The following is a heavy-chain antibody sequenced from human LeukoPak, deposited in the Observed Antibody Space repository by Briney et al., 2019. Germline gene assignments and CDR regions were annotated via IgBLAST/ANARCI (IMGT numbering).Heavy chain of an antibody. V-gene: IGHV1-46*01. J-gene: IGHJ6*02. CDR2: INPSGGST. CDR1: GGTFSSYA. D-gene: IGHD6-19*01. CDR3: ARDGDSSGWYGHVSYYGMDV. Sequence: ASVKVSCKASGGTFSSYAISWVRQAPGEVLEWMGIINPSGGSTSYAQKFQGRVTMTRDTSTSTVYMELSSLRSEDTAVYYCARDGDSSGWYGHVSYYGMDVWGQGTTVTVSS.